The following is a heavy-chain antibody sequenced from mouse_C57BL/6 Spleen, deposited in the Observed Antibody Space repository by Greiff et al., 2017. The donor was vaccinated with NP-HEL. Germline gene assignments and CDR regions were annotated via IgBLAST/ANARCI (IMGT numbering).Heavy chain of an antibody. CDR3: ARRGSNYGFDY. Sequence: QVQLQQPGAELVRPGTSVKVSCKASGYAFTNYLIEWVKQRPGQGLEWIGVINPGSGGTKYNEKFKGKATLTADKSSSTAYMQLSSLTSEDSAVCYCARRGSNYGFDYWGQGTTLTVSS. V-gene: IGHV1-54*01. D-gene: IGHD2-5*01. CDR2: INPGSGGT. CDR1: GYAFTNYL. J-gene: IGHJ2*01.